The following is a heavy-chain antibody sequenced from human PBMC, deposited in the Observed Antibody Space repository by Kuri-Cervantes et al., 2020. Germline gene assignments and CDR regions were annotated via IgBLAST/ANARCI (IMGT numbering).Heavy chain of an antibody. CDR2: ISYDGSNK. J-gene: IGHJ3*02. CDR3: ASIAVAGYDAFDI. Sequence: GGFLRLSCAASGFTFSSYAMHWVRQAPGKGLEWVAVISYDGSNKYYADSVKGRFTISRDNSKNTLYLQMNSLRAEDTAVYYCASIAVAGYDAFDIWGQGTMVTVSS. CDR1: GFTFSSYA. V-gene: IGHV3-30*01. D-gene: IGHD6-19*01.